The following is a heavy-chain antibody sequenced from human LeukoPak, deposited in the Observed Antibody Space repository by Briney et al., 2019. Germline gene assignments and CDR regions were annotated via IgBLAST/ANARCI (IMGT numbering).Heavy chain of an antibody. V-gene: IGHV3-64*01. CDR1: GFTFSSYA. D-gene: IGHD3-22*01. CDR3: ARAYYYDTSGYQGYYFDY. J-gene: IGHJ4*02. Sequence: PGGSLRLSCAASGFTFSSYAMHWVRQAPGKGLESVSAISSDESSTYYANSVKARFTISRDNSKKMLYLQVGSLRAEDMAVYYCARAYYYDTSGYQGYYFDYWGQGTLVTVSS. CDR2: ISSDESST.